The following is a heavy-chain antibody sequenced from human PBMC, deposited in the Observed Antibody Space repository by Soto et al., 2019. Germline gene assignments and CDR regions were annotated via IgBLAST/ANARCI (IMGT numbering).Heavy chain of an antibody. CDR1: GFTFTSSA. CDR3: AAEWRSSRNYYYYGMDV. Sequence: ASVKVSCKASGFTFTSSAVQWVRQARGQRLEWIGWIVVGSGNTNYAQKFQERVTITRDMSTSTAYMELSSLRSEDTAVYYCAAEWRSSRNYYYYGMDVWGQGTTVTVSS. CDR2: IVVGSGNT. V-gene: IGHV1-58*01. D-gene: IGHD6-13*01. J-gene: IGHJ6*02.